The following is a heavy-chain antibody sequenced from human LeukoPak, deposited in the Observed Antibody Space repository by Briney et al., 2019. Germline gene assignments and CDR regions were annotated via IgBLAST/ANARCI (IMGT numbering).Heavy chain of an antibody. D-gene: IGHD4-17*01. V-gene: IGHV4-39*01. J-gene: IGHJ4*02. CDR1: GGSISSSSYY. CDR2: IYYSGST. Sequence: SETLSLTCTVSGGSISSSSYYWGWIRQPPGKGLEWIGSIYYSGSTYYNPSLTSRVTISVDTSKNQFSLKLSSVTAADTAVYYCAATVGFPIYDYGDYDRGTYHDYWGQGTLVTVSS. CDR3: AATVGFPIYDYGDYDRGTYHDY.